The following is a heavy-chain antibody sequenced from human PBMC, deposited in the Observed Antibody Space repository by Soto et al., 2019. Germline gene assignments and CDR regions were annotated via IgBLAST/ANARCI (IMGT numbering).Heavy chain of an antibody. D-gene: IGHD4-4*01. J-gene: IGHJ5*02. CDR3: AGDPDSHYNDSHASSYP. CDR1: GGTFSTYT. CDR2: IIPILGII. V-gene: IGHV1-69*08. Sequence: QVQLVQSGAEVKKPGSSVKVSCKASGGTFSTYTITWVRQAPGQGLEWMGRIIPILGIINCAQRFQGRVTISADKFTGTAYMELTGLRSDDTAVYYCAGDPDSHYNDSHASSYPWGQGTLVTVSS.